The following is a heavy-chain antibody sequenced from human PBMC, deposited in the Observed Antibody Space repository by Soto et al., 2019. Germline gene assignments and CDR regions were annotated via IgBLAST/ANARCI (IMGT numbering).Heavy chain of an antibody. CDR3: ARGVRGYYDFWSGYPSPYGMDV. D-gene: IGHD3-3*01. Sequence: ASVKVSCKASGYTFASYYINWVRQATGQGLEWMGWMNPNSGNTDYAQKFQGRVTMTRNTSISTAYMELSSLRSEDTAVYYCARGVRGYYDFWSGYPSPYGMDVWGQGTTVTVSS. J-gene: IGHJ6*02. CDR1: GYTFASYY. V-gene: IGHV1-8*01. CDR2: MNPNSGNT.